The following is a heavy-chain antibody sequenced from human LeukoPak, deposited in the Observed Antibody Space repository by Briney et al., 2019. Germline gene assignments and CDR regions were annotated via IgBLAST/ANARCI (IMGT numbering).Heavy chain of an antibody. J-gene: IGHJ4*02. CDR1: GFTFSSYA. D-gene: IGHD3-22*01. V-gene: IGHV3-23*01. Sequence: GGSLRLSCAASGFTFSSYAMSWVRQAPGKGLEWVSAISGRGGSTYYADSVKGRFTISRDNSKNTLYLQMNSLRAEDTAVYYCAKAGTYYYDSSGYYSGYNFDSWGQGTLVTVSS. CDR2: ISGRGGST. CDR3: AKAGTYYYDSSGYYSGYNFDS.